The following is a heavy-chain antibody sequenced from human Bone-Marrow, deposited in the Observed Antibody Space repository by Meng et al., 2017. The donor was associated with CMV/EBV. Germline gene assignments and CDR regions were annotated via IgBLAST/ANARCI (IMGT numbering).Heavy chain of an antibody. J-gene: IGHJ4*02. CDR3: ATFSSD. V-gene: IGHV4-39*07. CDR2: IYYTGST. CDR1: GGSISRSNYY. Sequence: SETLSLTCIVSGGSISRSNYYWTWIRQPPGKGLEWIASIYYTGSTYYSPSLKSRLTISVDTSENHFSLRLNSVTAADTAVYYCATFSSDWGQGTLVTVSS.